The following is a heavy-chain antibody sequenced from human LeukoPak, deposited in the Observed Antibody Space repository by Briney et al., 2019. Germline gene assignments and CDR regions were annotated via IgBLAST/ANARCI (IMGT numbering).Heavy chain of an antibody. CDR2: IYYSGST. J-gene: IGHJ4*02. CDR3: ARGRPPHDYGTLFDY. CDR1: GGAITGYY. V-gene: IGHV4-59*01. Sequence: PSETLSLTCTVSGGAITGYYWSWIRQPPGKGLEWIGYIYYSGSTNYNPSLKSRVTMSVDTSKTQFSLKLSSVTAADTAVYYCARGRPPHDYGTLFDYWGQGTLVTVSS. D-gene: IGHD4-17*01.